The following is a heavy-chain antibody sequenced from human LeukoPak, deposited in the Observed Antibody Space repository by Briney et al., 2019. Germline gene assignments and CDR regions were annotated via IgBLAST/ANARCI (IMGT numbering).Heavy chain of an antibody. J-gene: IGHJ6*03. D-gene: IGHD6-13*01. Sequence: SETLSLTCAVYGGTFSGYYWSWIRQPPGKGLEWIGEINHSGTTNYNPSLKSRVTISIDTSKNQFSLKLSSVTAADTGVYYCTSSRGYSSSLWYYYMDVWGKGTTVTVSS. CDR3: TSSRGYSSSLWYYYMDV. CDR2: INHSGTT. V-gene: IGHV4-34*01. CDR1: GGTFSGYY.